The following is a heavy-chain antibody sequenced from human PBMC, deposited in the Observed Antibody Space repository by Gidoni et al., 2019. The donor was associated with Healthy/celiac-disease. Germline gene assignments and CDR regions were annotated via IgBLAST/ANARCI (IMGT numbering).Heavy chain of an antibody. J-gene: IGHJ6*02. V-gene: IGHV1-2*02. D-gene: IGHD2-2*02. CDR1: GYTFTGYS. CDR3: ARGYCSSTSCYRGGYYYYYGMDV. Sequence: QVQLVQSGAEVKTPGASVKVSCKASGYTFTGYSMHWVGQAPGQGLEWMGWINPNSGGTNYAQKFQGRVTMTRDTSISTAYMELSRLRSDDTAVYYCARGYCSSTSCYRGGYYYYYGMDVWGQGTTVTVSS. CDR2: INPNSGGT.